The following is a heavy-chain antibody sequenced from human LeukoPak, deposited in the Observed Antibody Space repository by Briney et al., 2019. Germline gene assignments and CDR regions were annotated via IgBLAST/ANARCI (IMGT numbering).Heavy chain of an antibody. CDR1: GFTFSSYS. J-gene: IGHJ5*02. CDR2: ISSGSSYI. D-gene: IGHD1-26*01. CDR3: ARGNSGSYSQDWFDP. V-gene: IGHV3-21*04. Sequence: PGGSLRLSCAASGFTFSSYSMNWVRQAPGKGLEWVSSISSGSSYIYYADSVKGRFTISRDNAKNSLYLQMNSLRDDDMALYYCARGNSGSYSQDWFDPWGQGTLVTVSS.